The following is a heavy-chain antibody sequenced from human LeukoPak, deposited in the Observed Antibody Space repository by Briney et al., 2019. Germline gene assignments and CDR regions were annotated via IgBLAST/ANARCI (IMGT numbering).Heavy chain of an antibody. V-gene: IGHV4-4*02. J-gene: IGHJ4*02. Sequence: PSETLSLTCTVSGGSITNTNWWSWVRQPPGKGLEWIGETYHSGSTNYNPSLKSRVTISVDKSKNQFSLKLNSVTAADTAVYYCASTPTGDSGGYDYWGQGTLVTVSS. CDR3: ASTPTGDSGGYDY. D-gene: IGHD5-12*01. CDR2: TYHSGST. CDR1: GGSITNTNW.